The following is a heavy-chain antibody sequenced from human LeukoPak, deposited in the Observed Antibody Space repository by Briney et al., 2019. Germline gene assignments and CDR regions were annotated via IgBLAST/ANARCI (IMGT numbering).Heavy chain of an antibody. V-gene: IGHV4-59*01. Sequence: SETLSLTCTVSGGSISSYYWSWIRQPPGKGLEWIGYIYYSGSTNYNPSLKSRVTISVDTSKNQFSLKLSSVTAADTAVYYRARDRSSSRGWFDPWGQGTLVTVSS. CDR2: IYYSGST. CDR3: ARDRSSSRGWFDP. J-gene: IGHJ5*02. CDR1: GGSISSYY. D-gene: IGHD6-13*01.